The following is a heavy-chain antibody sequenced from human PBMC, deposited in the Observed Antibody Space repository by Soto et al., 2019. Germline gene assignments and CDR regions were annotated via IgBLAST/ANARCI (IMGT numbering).Heavy chain of an antibody. CDR1: GYTFTTYG. J-gene: IGHJ4*02. CDR3: ARHYGSGSPADY. V-gene: IGHV1-18*01. Sequence: QVQLVQSGAEVKKPGASVKVSCKASGYTFTTYGISWVRQAPGQGLEWMGWISASNGNTNYAQKLQGRVTMTTDTSTSTVYMELRSMRSDDTAVYYCARHYGSGSPADYWGQGTLVTVSS. D-gene: IGHD3-10*01. CDR2: ISASNGNT.